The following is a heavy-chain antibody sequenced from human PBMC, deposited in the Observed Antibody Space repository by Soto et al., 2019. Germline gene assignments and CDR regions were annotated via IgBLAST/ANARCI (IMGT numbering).Heavy chain of an antibody. CDR2: ISGSGGNR. J-gene: IGHJ4*02. Sequence: PGGSLRLSCAASGFTFSSYAMSWVRQAPGKGLEWVSAISGSGGNRYYADSVKGRFTISRDNAKNSVYLQMNSLRAEDTAVYYCTRTISALPGDDYWGQGTLVTVSS. V-gene: IGHV3-23*01. D-gene: IGHD6-6*01. CDR1: GFTFSSYA. CDR3: TRTISALPGDDY.